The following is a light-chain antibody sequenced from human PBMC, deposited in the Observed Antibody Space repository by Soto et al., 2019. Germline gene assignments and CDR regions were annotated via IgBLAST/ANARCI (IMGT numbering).Light chain of an antibody. CDR3: LQDFNFPFT. V-gene: IGKV1-6*01. Sequence: AIQMTQSPSSLSASVGDRVTITCRASQDIRNHLAWYQQKPGTAPKVLISAASSLQTGVASRFSGSGSGTDFTLTISSLQPEDFATYYCLQDFNFPFTFGQGTKLEVK. CDR1: QDIRNH. J-gene: IGKJ2*01. CDR2: AAS.